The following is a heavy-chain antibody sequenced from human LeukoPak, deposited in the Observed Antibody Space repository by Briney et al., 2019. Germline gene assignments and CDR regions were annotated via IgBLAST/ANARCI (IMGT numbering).Heavy chain of an antibody. CDR3: ARDLGTIWFGESWAFDI. CDR1: GYTFTGYY. V-gene: IGHV1-2*04. J-gene: IGHJ3*02. CDR2: INPNSGGT. D-gene: IGHD3-10*01. Sequence: ASVKVSCKASGYTFTGYYMHWVRPAPGQGLEWMERINPNSGGTNYAQKFQGWVTMTRDTSISTAYMELSRLRSDDTAVYYCARDLGTIWFGESWAFDIWGQGTMVTVSS.